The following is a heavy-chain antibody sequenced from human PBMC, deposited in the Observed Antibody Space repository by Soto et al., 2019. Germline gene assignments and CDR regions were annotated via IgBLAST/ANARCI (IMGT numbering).Heavy chain of an antibody. Sequence: QVQLQESGPGLVKPSETLSLTCTVSGGSIYRSGYYWGWIRQPPGRGLEWIGNIDYNGVTYSNPSLKSRVTISRDTSKNQFSLKLTSVTAADTALYYCGKVLVGATGHTDSDSWDPGTLVAVSS. CDR3: GKVLVGATGHTDSDS. V-gene: IGHV4-39*01. CDR2: IDYNGVT. CDR1: GGSIYRSGYY. J-gene: IGHJ4*02. D-gene: IGHD2-15*01.